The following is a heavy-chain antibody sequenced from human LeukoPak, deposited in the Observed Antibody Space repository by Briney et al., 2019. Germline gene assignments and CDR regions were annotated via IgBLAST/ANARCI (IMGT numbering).Heavy chain of an antibody. CDR3: AKDLRPMVRGVRPPLFDY. V-gene: IGHV3-23*01. CDR2: ISGSGDTT. D-gene: IGHD3-10*01. CDR1: GFTFSTYA. J-gene: IGHJ4*02. Sequence: GGSLRLCCAASGFTFSTYAMSWVRHAPGKRLEWVSGISGSGDTTYYADSVKGRFTISRDNSKNTLYLQMNSPRAEDTAVYYCAKDLRPMVRGVRPPLFDYWGQGTLVTVSS.